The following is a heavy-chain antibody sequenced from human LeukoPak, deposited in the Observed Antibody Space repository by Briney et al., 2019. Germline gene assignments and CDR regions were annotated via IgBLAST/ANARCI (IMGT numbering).Heavy chain of an antibody. D-gene: IGHD3-10*01. Sequence: SETLSLTCTVSGGSISSYYWSWIRQPPGKGLEWIGYIYYGGSTNYNPSLKSRVTISVDTSKNQFSLKLSSVTAADTAVYYCAREGTYYYGSGSYYSNWFDPWGQGTLVTVSS. CDR1: GGSISSYY. CDR3: AREGTYYYGSGSYYSNWFDP. V-gene: IGHV4-59*12. CDR2: IYYGGST. J-gene: IGHJ5*02.